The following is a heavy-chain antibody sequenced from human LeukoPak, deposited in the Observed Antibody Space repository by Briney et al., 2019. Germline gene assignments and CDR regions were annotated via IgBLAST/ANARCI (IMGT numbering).Heavy chain of an antibody. CDR2: INHSGST. V-gene: IGHV4-34*01. CDR3: ARGAYGSGKPPSGYVFDY. CDR1: GGSFSGYY. J-gene: IGHJ4*02. Sequence: PSETLSLTCAVYGGSFSGYYWSWIRQPPGKGLEWIGEINHSGSTNYNPSLKSRVTISVDTSKNQFSLKLSSVTAADTAVYYCARGAYGSGKPPSGYVFDYWGQGTLVTVSS. D-gene: IGHD3-10*01.